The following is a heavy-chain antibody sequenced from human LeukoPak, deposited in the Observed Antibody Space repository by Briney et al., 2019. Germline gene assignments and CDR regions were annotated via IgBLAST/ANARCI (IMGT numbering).Heavy chain of an antibody. CDR1: GFSFSTYS. CDR2: ISSSGSSI. D-gene: IGHD5-24*01. J-gene: IGHJ3*01. V-gene: IGHV3-23*01. Sequence: GGSLRLSCVASGFSFSTYSMNWVRQAPGKGLEWVSFISSSGSSIHYADSVKGRFTISRDNSKNTLYLQMNSLRAEDTAIYYCAKDIQLSTWGLGTMVTVSS. CDR3: AKDIQLST.